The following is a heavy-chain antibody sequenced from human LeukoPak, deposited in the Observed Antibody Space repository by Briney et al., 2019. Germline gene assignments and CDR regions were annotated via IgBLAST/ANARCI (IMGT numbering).Heavy chain of an antibody. Sequence: PSETLSLTCTVSGGSISSYYWSWIRQPPGKGLEWIGEINHSGSTNYNPSLKSRVTISVDTSKNQFSLKLSSVTAADTAVYYCARKGAYYYDSSGYSHWGQGTLVTVSS. V-gene: IGHV4-34*01. CDR1: GGSISSYY. CDR3: ARKGAYYYDSSGYSH. CDR2: INHSGST. J-gene: IGHJ4*02. D-gene: IGHD3-22*01.